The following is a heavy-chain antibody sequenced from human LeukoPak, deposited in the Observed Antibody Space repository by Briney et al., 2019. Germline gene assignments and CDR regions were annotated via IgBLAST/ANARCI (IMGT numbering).Heavy chain of an antibody. V-gene: IGHV4-4*02. D-gene: IGHD2-2*01. Sequence: KPSETLSLTCAVSGGSISSSNWWSWVRQPPGKGLEWIGEIYHSGSTNYNPSLKSRVTISVDKSKNQFSLKLSSVTAADTAVYYCARSSSPPKTSNAFDIWGQGTMVTVSS. J-gene: IGHJ3*02. CDR1: GGSISSSNW. CDR2: IYHSGST. CDR3: ARSSSPPKTSNAFDI.